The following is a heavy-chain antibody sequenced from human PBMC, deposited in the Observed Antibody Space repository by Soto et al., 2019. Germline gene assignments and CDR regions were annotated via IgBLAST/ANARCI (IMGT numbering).Heavy chain of an antibody. CDR1: GFSFSDYA. V-gene: IGHV3-23*01. D-gene: IGHD6-13*01. CDR3: AKRSPYSSGWYSPIFDY. Sequence: VGSLRLSCAASGFSFSDYAMSWVRQAPGKGLEWVSVISESGGSTHYADSVRGRFTVSRDNSKNSLSLRMNSLRDEDTAVYFCAKRSPYSSGWYSPIFDYWGQGALVTVSS. CDR2: ISESGGST. J-gene: IGHJ4*02.